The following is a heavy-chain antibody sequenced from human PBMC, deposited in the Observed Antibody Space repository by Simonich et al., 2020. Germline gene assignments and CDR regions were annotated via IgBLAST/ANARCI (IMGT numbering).Heavy chain of an antibody. CDR3: ARGALTGDYYYMDV. V-gene: IGHV1-2*04. CDR2: INPNRGGT. J-gene: IGHJ6*03. D-gene: IGHD7-27*01. CDR1: GYTFTGYY. Sequence: QVQLVQSGAEVKKPGASVKVSCKASGYTFTGYYMHWVRQAPGQGLEWMGRINPNRGGTNYAQKVKGWVTMTKDTSISTAYMELSRMRSDATDVYYCARGALTGDYYYMDVWGKGTTVTVSS.